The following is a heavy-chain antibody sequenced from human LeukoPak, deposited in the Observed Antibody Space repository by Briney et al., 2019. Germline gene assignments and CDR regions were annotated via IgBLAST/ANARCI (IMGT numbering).Heavy chain of an antibody. Sequence: NPSETLSLTCTVSGGSVSSGSHYWSWLRQPPGKGLEWIGYIYYSGSTNYNPSLNSRVTISVVTSKNQFSLKLSSVTAADTAVYYCARQSMVRGVTLDYWGQGTLVTVSS. J-gene: IGHJ4*02. CDR3: ARQSMVRGVTLDY. D-gene: IGHD3-10*01. CDR2: IYYSGST. V-gene: IGHV4-61*01. CDR1: GGSVSSGSHY.